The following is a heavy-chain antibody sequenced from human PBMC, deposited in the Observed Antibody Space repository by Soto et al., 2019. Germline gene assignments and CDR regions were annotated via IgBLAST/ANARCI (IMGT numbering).Heavy chain of an antibody. CDR2: IKQDGIEK. Sequence: GGSLRLSCAASGFTFSSYWISWVRQAPWKGLEWVANIKQDGIEKYYVDSVKGRFTISRDNAKNSLYLQMNSLRAEDTAVYYCARVTAGATYYYYYCGMGVGGHGTTVRVSS. V-gene: IGHV3-7*03. CDR3: ARVTAGATYYYYYCGMGV. D-gene: IGHD6-13*01. CDR1: GFTFSSYW. J-gene: IGHJ6*02.